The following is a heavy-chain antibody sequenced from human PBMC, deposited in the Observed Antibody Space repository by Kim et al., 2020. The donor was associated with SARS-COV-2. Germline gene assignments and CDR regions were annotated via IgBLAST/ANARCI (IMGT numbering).Heavy chain of an antibody. V-gene: IGHV1-46*01. CDR3: ARERAQLNYYDSSGYLFDY. CDR1: GYTFTSYY. Sequence: ASVKVSCKASGYTFTSYYMHWVRQAPGQGLEWMGIINPSGGSTSYAQKFQGRVTMTRDTSTSTVYMELSSLRSEDTAVYYCARERAQLNYYDSSGYLFDYWGQGTLVTVSS. D-gene: IGHD3-22*01. CDR2: INPSGGST. J-gene: IGHJ4*02.